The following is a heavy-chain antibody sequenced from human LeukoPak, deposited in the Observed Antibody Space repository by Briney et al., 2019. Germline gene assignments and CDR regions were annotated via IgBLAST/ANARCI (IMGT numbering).Heavy chain of an antibody. D-gene: IGHD6-13*01. CDR2: IIPIFGTA. J-gene: IGHJ5*02. V-gene: IGHV1-69*13. Sequence: GASVKVSCKASGGAFSSYAISWVRQAPGQGLEWMGGIIPIFGTANYAQKFQGRVTITADESTSTAYMELSSLRSEDTAVYYCARLPIAAAGTGWFDPWGQGTLVTVSS. CDR3: ARLPIAAAGTGWFDP. CDR1: GGAFSSYA.